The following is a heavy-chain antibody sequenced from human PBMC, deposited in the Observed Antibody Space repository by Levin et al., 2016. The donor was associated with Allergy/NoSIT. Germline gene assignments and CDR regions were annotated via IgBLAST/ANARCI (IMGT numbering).Heavy chain of an antibody. CDR3: AREISESQSGGDYFDY. Sequence: GGSLRLSCAASGFTFNDNYMSWIRQAPGKGLEWVSYISSNSDYTNYADSVKGRFIISRDNAKNALYLQMNSLTDADTAVYYCAREISESQSGGDYFDYWGQGTLVTVSS. CDR1: GFTFNDNY. J-gene: IGHJ4*02. D-gene: IGHD1-26*01. CDR2: ISSNSDYT. V-gene: IGHV3-11*05.